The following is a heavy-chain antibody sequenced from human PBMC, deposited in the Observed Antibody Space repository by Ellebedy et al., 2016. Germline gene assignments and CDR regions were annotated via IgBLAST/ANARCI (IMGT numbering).Heavy chain of an antibody. CDR2: IYYSGST. D-gene: IGHD1-7*01. V-gene: IGHV4-39*07. Sequence: SETLSLXXTVSGGSISSSSYYWGWIRQPPGKGLEWIGSIYYSGSTYYNPSLKSRVTISVDTSKNQFSLKLSSVTAADTAVYYCARDRVGLRTIDYWGQGTLVTVSS. CDR3: ARDRVGLRTIDY. CDR1: GGSISSSSYY. J-gene: IGHJ4*02.